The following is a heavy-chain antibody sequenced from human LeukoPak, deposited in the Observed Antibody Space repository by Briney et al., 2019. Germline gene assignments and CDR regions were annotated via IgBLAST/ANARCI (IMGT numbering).Heavy chain of an antibody. J-gene: IGHJ1*01. CDR2: LYGGGTT. V-gene: IGHV3-53*01. CDR3: VRVTDCSSSSCYNVAEYFQH. Sequence: AGGSLRLSCAVFGVTVSSNYMSWVRQAPGKGLEWVSVLYGGGTTYYADSVKGRFTISRGNAKNSLYLQMNSLRAEDTAVYYCVRVTDCSSSSCYNVAEYFQHWGQGTLVTVSS. D-gene: IGHD2-2*02. CDR1: GVTVSSNY.